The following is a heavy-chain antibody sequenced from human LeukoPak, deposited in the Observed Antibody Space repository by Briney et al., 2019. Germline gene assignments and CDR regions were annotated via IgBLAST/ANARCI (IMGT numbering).Heavy chain of an antibody. D-gene: IGHD3-10*01. CDR3: AKGRGSGSYLPDY. V-gene: IGHV3-23*01. CDR1: GFTLSSYA. Sequence: GGSLRLSCAASGFTLSSYAMSWVRQAPGKGLEWVSAISGSGGSTYYADSVKGRFTISRDNSKNTLYLQMNSLRAEDTAVYYCAKGRGSGSYLPDYWGQGTLVTVSS. CDR2: ISGSGGST. J-gene: IGHJ4*02.